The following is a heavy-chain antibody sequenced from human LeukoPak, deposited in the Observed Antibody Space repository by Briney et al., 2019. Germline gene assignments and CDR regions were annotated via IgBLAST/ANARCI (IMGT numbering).Heavy chain of an antibody. CDR3: AKDRYSSGWYGPAFDI. D-gene: IGHD6-19*01. CDR1: GFTFSSYA. V-gene: IGHV3-23*01. Sequence: QPGGSLRLSCAASGFTFSSYAMSWVRQAPGKGLEWVSAISGSGGRTYYADSVKGRFSISRDNSKNTLNLQMNSLRAEDTAVYYCAKDRYSSGWYGPAFDIWGQGTMVTVSS. CDR2: ISGSGGRT. J-gene: IGHJ3*02.